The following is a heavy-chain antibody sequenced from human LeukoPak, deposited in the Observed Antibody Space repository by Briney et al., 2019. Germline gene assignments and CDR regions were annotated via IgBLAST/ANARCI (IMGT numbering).Heavy chain of an antibody. CDR3: AKGHSSSWYGNYFDY. D-gene: IGHD6-13*01. Sequence: GGSLRLSCAASGFTFSIYAMIWVRQAPGKGLEWVSTISGSGGSTYYADSVKGRFTISRDNSKNTLYLQMNSLRVEDTAVYYCAKGHSSSWYGNYFDYWGQGTLVTVSS. J-gene: IGHJ4*02. V-gene: IGHV3-23*01. CDR1: GFTFSIYA. CDR2: ISGSGGST.